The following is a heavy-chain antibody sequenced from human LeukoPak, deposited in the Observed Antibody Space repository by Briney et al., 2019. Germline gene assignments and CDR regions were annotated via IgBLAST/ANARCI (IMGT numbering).Heavy chain of an antibody. Sequence: PGGSLRLSCAASGFTFSSYAMSWVRQAPGKGLEWVSAISGSGGSTYYADSVKGRFTISRDNSKNTLYLQMNSLRAEDTAVYYCAKDPPNTYYYDSSGYYYGPTLNWGQGTLVTVSS. CDR1: GFTFSSYA. CDR2: ISGSGGST. CDR3: AKDPPNTYYYDSSGYYYGPTLN. J-gene: IGHJ4*02. V-gene: IGHV3-23*01. D-gene: IGHD3-22*01.